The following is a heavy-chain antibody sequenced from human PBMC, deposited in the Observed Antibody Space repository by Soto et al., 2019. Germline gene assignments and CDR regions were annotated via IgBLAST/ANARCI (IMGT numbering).Heavy chain of an antibody. CDR2: IYYSGST. V-gene: IGHV4-30-4*01. D-gene: IGHD3-3*01. CDR1: GGSISSGDYY. J-gene: IGHJ6*02. CDR3: ARDQGYYDFWSGSPNYYYGMDV. Sequence: SETLSLTCTVSGGSISSGDYYWSWIRQPPGKGLEWIGYIYYSGSTYYNPSLKSRVTISVDTSKNQFSLKLSSVTAADTAVYYCARDQGYYDFWSGSPNYYYGMDVWGQGTTVTVSS.